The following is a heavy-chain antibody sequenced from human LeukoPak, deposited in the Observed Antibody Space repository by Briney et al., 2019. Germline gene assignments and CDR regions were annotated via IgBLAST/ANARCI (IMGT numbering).Heavy chain of an antibody. V-gene: IGHV3-7*01. CDR2: IKPDGTLK. Sequence: GGSLRLSCAASGFTFSSNWMSWVRQAPGKGLEWVANIKPDGTLKQYAQSVKVRFTISRDKTRNSLDLQMSSLRVADKAVYYCASGSDCDFWGQGTMVTVSS. CDR1: GFTFSSNW. J-gene: IGHJ4*02. CDR3: ASGSDCDF.